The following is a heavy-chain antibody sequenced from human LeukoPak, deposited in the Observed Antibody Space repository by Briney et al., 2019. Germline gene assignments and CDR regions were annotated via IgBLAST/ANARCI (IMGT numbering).Heavy chain of an antibody. J-gene: IGHJ6*03. V-gene: IGHV3-11*04. D-gene: IGHD3-3*01. CDR1: GFTFSDYY. CDR2: ISSSGSST. Sequence: GRSLRLSCAASGFTFSDYYMSWIRQAPGKGLDWVSYISSSGSSTYFADSVKGRFTISRDNAKNSLYLQMNSLRAEDTAVYYCARHQGKILSYYMDVWGKGTTVTVSS. CDR3: ARHQGKILSYYMDV.